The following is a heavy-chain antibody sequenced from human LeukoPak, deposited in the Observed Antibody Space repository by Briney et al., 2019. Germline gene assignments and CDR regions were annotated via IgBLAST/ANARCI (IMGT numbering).Heavy chain of an antibody. CDR3: VREDNAFNI. CDR1: GFAFSSDF. CDR2: ISGDETYT. J-gene: IGHJ3*02. V-gene: IGHV3-74*01. Sequence: GGSLRLSCVASGFAFSSDFMHWIRQAPGEGLMYVSQISGDETYTNYADSVKGRFTISRDNAKNTLYLQMNSLRAEDTAVYYCVREDNAFNIWGQGTLVTVSS.